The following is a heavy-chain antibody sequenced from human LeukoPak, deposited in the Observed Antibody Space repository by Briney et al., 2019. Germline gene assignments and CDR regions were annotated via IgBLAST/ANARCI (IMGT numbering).Heavy chain of an antibody. CDR2: IGTAGDT. V-gene: IGHV3-13*01. CDR1: GFTFISYD. CDR3: ARGAYYDSSGYYWSGYYYYGMDV. D-gene: IGHD3-22*01. Sequence: GSLLLSCAASGFTFISYDMHWVRQATGKGLEWVSAIGTAGDTYYPGSVKGRFTISRENAKNSLYLQMNSLRAGDTAVYYCARGAYYDSSGYYWSGYYYYGMDVWGQGTTVTVSS. J-gene: IGHJ6*02.